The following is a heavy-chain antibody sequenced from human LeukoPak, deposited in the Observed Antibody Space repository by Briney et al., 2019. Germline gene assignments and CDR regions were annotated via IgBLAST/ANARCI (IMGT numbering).Heavy chain of an antibody. J-gene: IGHJ4*02. Sequence: GGSLRLSCSASGFTFSSYAMHWIRQPPGKGLEYVSAISSNGGSTYYADSVKGRFTISGDNSKKTLYIQMSSLSAENTAVYYCVKGWPLGYFSSTSCYGGGQYYFDYWGQGTLVTVSS. CDR2: ISSNGGST. CDR3: VKGWPLGYFSSTSCYGGGQYYFDY. V-gene: IGHV3-64D*06. CDR1: GFTFSSYA. D-gene: IGHD2-2*01.